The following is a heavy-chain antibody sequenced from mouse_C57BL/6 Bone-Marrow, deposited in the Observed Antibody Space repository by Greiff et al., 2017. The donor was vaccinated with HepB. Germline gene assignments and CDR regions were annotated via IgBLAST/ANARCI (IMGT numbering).Heavy chain of an antibody. CDR3: ARSGQLRPPWFAY. V-gene: IGHV1-80*01. D-gene: IGHD3-2*02. CDR2: IYPGDGDT. CDR1: GYAFSSYW. Sequence: QVQLQQSGAELVKPGASVKISCKASGYAFSSYWMNWVKQRPGKGLEWIGQIYPGDGDTNYNGKFKGKATLTADTSSSTAYMQLSSLTSEDSAVYFCARSGQLRPPWFAYWGQGTLVTVSA. J-gene: IGHJ3*01.